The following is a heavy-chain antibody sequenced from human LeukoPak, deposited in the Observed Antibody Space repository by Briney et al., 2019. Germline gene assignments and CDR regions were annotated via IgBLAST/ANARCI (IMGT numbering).Heavy chain of an antibody. Sequence: ASVKVSCKASGYTFTGCYMHWVRQAPGQGLEWMGWINPNSGGTNYAQKFQGRVTMTRDTSISTAYMELSRLRSDDTAVYYCAITIDSYYDILTGYYLPYWGQGTLVTVSS. J-gene: IGHJ4*02. D-gene: IGHD3-9*01. V-gene: IGHV1-2*02. CDR2: INPNSGGT. CDR1: GYTFTGCY. CDR3: AITIDSYYDILTGYYLPY.